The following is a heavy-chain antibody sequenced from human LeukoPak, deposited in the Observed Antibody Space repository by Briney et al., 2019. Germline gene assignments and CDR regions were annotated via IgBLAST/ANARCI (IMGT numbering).Heavy chain of an antibody. CDR2: ISSSSSAI. D-gene: IGHD5-12*01. CDR3: ARDRVGYPKYYFDY. J-gene: IGHJ4*02. CDR1: GFTFSSYS. V-gene: IGHV3-48*02. Sequence: GGSLRLSCAASGFTFSSYSMNWVRQAPGKGLEWVSYISSSSSAIYYADSVKGRFTISRDNAKNSLYLLMNSLRDEDTAVYYCARDRVGYPKYYFDYWGQGTLVTVSS.